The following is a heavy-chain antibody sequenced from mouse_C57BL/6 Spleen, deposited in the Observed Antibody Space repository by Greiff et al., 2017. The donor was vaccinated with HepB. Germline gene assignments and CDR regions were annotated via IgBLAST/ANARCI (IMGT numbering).Heavy chain of an antibody. V-gene: IGHV1-80*01. CDR3: AKGNGYDAMDY. J-gene: IGHJ4*01. CDR1: GYAFSSYW. CDR2: IYPGDGDT. Sequence: QVQLKESGAELVKPGASVKISCKASGYAFSSYWMNWVKQRPGKGLEWIGQIYPGDGDTNYNGKFKGKATLTADKSSSTAYMQLSSLTSEDSAVYFCAKGNGYDAMDYWGQGTSVTVSS.